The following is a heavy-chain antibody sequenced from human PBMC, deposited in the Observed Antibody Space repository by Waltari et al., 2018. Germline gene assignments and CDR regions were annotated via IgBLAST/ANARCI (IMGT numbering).Heavy chain of an antibody. CDR1: GCTFSSYA. D-gene: IGHD3-10*01. V-gene: IGHV1-69*14. Sequence: QVQLVQSGAEVKKPGSSVKVSCKASGCTFSSYAISWVRQAPGQGLEWMGGITPILGTANCAQKFQGRVTITVDKSPSTAYMELSSLRSEDTDVYYCAGATEPGEYYFDYWGQGTLVTVSS. CDR2: ITPILGTA. J-gene: IGHJ4*02. CDR3: AGATEPGEYYFDY.